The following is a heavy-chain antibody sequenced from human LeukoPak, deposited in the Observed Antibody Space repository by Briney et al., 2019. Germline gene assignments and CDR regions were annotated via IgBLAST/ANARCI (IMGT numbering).Heavy chain of an antibody. CDR1: GLSFSTYA. D-gene: IGHD3-22*01. Sequence: GGSLRLSCAASGLSFSTYAMNWFRQAPGKGLEWVSSISGSGGSTYYADSVKGRFTIPRDNSKNTLYLQMNSLRAEDTAVYFCAKDYDSSGYYYDYWGQGTLVTVSS. CDR2: ISGSGGST. J-gene: IGHJ4*02. V-gene: IGHV3-23*01. CDR3: AKDYDSSGYYYDY.